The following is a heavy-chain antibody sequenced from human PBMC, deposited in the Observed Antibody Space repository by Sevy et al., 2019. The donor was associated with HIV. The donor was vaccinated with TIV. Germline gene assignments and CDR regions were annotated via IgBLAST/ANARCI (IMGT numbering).Heavy chain of an antibody. Sequence: GGSLRLSCAASGFTFSSYGMHWVRQAPGKGLEWVAVISYDGSNKYYADSVKGRFTISRDNSKNTLYLQMNSLRAEDTAVYYCAKGEGGVVVTASPNIYYYGMDVWGQGTTVTVSS. CDR2: ISYDGSNK. CDR3: AKGEGGVVVTASPNIYYYGMDV. CDR1: GFTFSSYG. V-gene: IGHV3-30*18. D-gene: IGHD2-21*02. J-gene: IGHJ6*02.